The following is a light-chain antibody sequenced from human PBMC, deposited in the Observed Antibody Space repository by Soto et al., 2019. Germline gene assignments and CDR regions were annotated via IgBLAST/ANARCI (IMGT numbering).Light chain of an antibody. J-gene: IGKJ3*01. CDR3: MQALQTPQIT. CDR1: QSLLHSNGYNY. Sequence: DIVMTQSPLSLPVTPGEPASISCRSSQSLLHSNGYNYLDWYLQKPGQSPQLLIYLGSNRASGVPDRFIGSESGTDFTLKISRVEAEDVGVYYCMQALQTPQITFGPGTKVDIK. V-gene: IGKV2-28*01. CDR2: LGS.